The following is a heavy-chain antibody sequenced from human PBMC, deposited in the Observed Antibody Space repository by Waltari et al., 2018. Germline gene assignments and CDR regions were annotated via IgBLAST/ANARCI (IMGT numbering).Heavy chain of an antibody. Sequence: QVQLVQSGAEVKKPGSSVKVSCKASGGTFSSYAISWVRQAPGQGLEWMGGIIPICGTANYAQKFQGRVTITTDESTSTAYMELSSLRSEDTAVYYCARGFSGKYYDFWSGLDYFDYWGQGTLVTVSS. J-gene: IGHJ4*02. CDR1: GGTFSSYA. V-gene: IGHV1-69*05. D-gene: IGHD3-3*01. CDR3: ARGFSGKYYDFWSGLDYFDY. CDR2: IIPICGTA.